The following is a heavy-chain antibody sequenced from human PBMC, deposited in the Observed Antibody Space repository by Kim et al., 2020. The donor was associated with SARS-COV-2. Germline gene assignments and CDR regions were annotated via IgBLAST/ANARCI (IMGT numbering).Heavy chain of an antibody. Sequence: PSLKSRVTISVDTSKNQFSLKLSSVTAADTAVYYCARGPLGKRGGSCYDYWGQGTLVTVSS. V-gene: IGHV4-34*01. CDR3: ARGPLGKRGGSCYDY. D-gene: IGHD2-15*01. J-gene: IGHJ4*02.